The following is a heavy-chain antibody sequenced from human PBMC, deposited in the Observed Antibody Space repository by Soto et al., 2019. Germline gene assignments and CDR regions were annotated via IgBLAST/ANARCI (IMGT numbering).Heavy chain of an antibody. CDR3: AKRRLRLEYYFDY. V-gene: IGHV3-23*01. D-gene: IGHD3-16*01. Sequence: EVQLLESGGGLVQPGGSLRLSCAASGFTFSSYAMSWVRQAPGKGLEWVSAISGSGGSTYYADSVKSRFTISRDNSKNSLYLQMNSLRAEDTAVYYCAKRRLRLEYYFDYWGQGTLVTVSS. J-gene: IGHJ4*02. CDR2: ISGSGGST. CDR1: GFTFSSYA.